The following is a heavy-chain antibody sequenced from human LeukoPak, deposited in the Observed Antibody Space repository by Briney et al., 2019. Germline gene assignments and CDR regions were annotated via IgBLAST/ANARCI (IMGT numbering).Heavy chain of an antibody. J-gene: IGHJ5*02. CDR2: INPNSGGT. Sequence: ASVKVYCKASGDTFTGYYMHWVRQAPGQGLEWMGWINPNSGGTNYAQKCQGRVTMTRDTSISTAYRELTRLRSADTAAYYCARESQYSGYDFWSFTWFDLWGQGTLVTVSS. CDR3: ARESQYSGYDFWSFTWFDL. V-gene: IGHV1-2*02. D-gene: IGHD5-12*01. CDR1: GDTFTGYY.